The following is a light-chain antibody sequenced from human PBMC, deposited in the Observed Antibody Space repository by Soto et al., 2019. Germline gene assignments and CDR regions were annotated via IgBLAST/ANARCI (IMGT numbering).Light chain of an antibody. CDR2: DAS. CDR3: QQRSNWPPIT. CDR1: QSVSNY. J-gene: IGKJ5*01. Sequence: EIVLTQSPATLSLSPGERATLSCRASQSVSNYLAWYQQKPGQAPRLLIYDASNRATGIPARFSGSGSGTDFTLTISSLGPEDFAVYYCQQRSNWPPITFGQGTRLEIK. V-gene: IGKV3-11*01.